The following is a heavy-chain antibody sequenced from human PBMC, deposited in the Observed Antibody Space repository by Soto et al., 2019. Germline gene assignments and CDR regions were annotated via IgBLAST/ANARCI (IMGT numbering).Heavy chain of an antibody. J-gene: IGHJ6*03. D-gene: IGHD6-19*01. CDR1: GRSISSYY. V-gene: IGHV4-59*01. CDR3: ARAHYSRGWYLHYYYYYYMDV. CDR2: IYYSGST. Sequence: ETLSLTCTVSGRSISSYYWSWIRQPPGKGLEWIGYIYYSGSTNYNPSLNTRGTISVDTSKNQFSRKLSSVTAADTAVYYCARAHYSRGWYLHYYYYYYMDVWGKGTTVTVSS.